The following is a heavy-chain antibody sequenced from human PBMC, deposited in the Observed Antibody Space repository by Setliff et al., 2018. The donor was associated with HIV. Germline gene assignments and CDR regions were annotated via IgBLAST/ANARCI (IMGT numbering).Heavy chain of an antibody. D-gene: IGHD6-19*01. CDR1: GYTFTSYG. CDR2: IHAGSGDT. J-gene: IGHJ5*02. Sequence: ASVKVSCKASGYTFTSYGIRGGRQAPGQGLEWMGRIHAGSGDTQYSQKFQGRVTITRDTAASTVYMELSSLKSEDTAVYYCAREGQWLAWGQGTLVTVSS. CDR3: AREGQWLA. V-gene: IGHV1-3*01.